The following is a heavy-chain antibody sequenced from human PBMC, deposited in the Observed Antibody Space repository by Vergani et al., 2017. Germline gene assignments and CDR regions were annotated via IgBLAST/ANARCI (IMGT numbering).Heavy chain of an antibody. D-gene: IGHD6-13*01. CDR1: GFTFADYA. Sequence: EVQLVESGGGLVQPGRSLRLSCAASGFTFADYAMHWVRQAPGKGLEWVSGINWNSDSIAYADSVTGRFTISRDNANHSLYLQMDGLRAEPTALYSCVKAMAASGNYWFFCLWGPGTLVTVSS. V-gene: IGHV3-9*01. J-gene: IGHJ2*01. CDR3: VKAMAASGNYWFFCL. CDR2: INWNSDSI.